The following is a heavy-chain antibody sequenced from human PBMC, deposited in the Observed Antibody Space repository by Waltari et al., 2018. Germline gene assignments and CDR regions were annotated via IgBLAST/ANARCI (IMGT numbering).Heavy chain of an antibody. D-gene: IGHD6-13*01. CDR3: ARSTAGTSWFDP. J-gene: IGHJ5*02. CDR2: IYTSGST. Sequence: QVQLQESGPGLVKPSQTLSLTCTVSGGSISSGSYYWSWIRQPAGKGLEWIGYIYTSGSTNYNPSLKSRVTISVDTSKNQFSLKLSSVTAADTAVYYCARSTAGTSWFDPWGQGTLVTVSS. CDR1: GGSISSGSYY. V-gene: IGHV4-61*09.